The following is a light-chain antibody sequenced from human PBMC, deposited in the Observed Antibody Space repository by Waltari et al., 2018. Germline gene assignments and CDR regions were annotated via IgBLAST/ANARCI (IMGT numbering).Light chain of an antibody. Sequence: EIVMTQSPATLSVSPGEGATLSCRASQSVTTKLALYQLKPGQAPRLLIYDASSSATGIPARFSGSGFGTEFTLTISSLQSEDFAVYYCQQYHNWPPWTFGRGTKVEIK. V-gene: IGKV3D-15*01. CDR3: QQYHNWPPWT. CDR1: QSVTTK. CDR2: DAS. J-gene: IGKJ1*01.